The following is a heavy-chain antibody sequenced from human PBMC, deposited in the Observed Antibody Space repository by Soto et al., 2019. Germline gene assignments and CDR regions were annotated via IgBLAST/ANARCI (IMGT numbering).Heavy chain of an antibody. J-gene: IGHJ4*02. CDR2: ISDSGTKT. CDR3: AKDGIRKDDY. V-gene: IGHV3-23*01. Sequence: SGGGFIQPGGSLRLSCSASGFSITDYAMSWVRQAPGKGLEWVSSISDSGTKTFYGDSVKGRFAISRDTSKNTVYMQMNNLRAEDTALYYCAKDGIRKDDYWGQGTVVTVSS. CDR1: GFSITDYA.